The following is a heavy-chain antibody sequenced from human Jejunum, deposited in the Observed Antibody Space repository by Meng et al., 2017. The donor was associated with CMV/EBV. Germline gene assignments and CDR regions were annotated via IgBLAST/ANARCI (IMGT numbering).Heavy chain of an antibody. D-gene: IGHD1-1*01. CDR3: AGGPNLNYFDY. Sequence: CTGSGGSISSDKYYWTLIRQHPGAGLEWVGNIYYTGSTYYNPSLKSRLTISVDTSNNQFSLRLTSVTAADTAVYYCAGGPNLNYFDYWGQGALVTVSS. V-gene: IGHV4-31*03. CDR1: GGSISSDKYY. CDR2: IYYTGST. J-gene: IGHJ4*02.